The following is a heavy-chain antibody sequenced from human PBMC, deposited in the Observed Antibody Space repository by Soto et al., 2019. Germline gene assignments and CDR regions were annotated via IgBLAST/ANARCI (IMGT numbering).Heavy chain of an antibody. J-gene: IGHJ4*02. CDR2: IYYSGST. D-gene: IGHD4-17*01. Sequence: SETLSLTCTVSGGSISSGDYYWSWIRQPPGKGLEWIGYIYYSGSTYYNPSLKSRVTISVDTSKNQFSLKLSSVTAADTAVYYFVYSYGDYVYYFDFCSQGTLVTGSS. CDR3: VYSYGDYVYYFDF. V-gene: IGHV4-30-4*01. CDR1: GGSISSGDYY.